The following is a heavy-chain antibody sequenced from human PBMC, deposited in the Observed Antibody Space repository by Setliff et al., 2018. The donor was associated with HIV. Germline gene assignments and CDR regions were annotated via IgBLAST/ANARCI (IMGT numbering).Heavy chain of an antibody. CDR1: GYTFTNYA. V-gene: IGHV1-69-2*01. Sequence: GASVKVSCKASGYTFTNYAMHWVQQAPGQGLEWMGRVDPQDGETKYAEKFQGRVTITADESTSTAYMELSSLRSEDTAVYYCARIVRPSYYYYYYMDVWGKGTTVTVSS. J-gene: IGHJ6*03. CDR3: ARIVRPSYYYYYYMDV. D-gene: IGHD3-10*02. CDR2: VDPQDGET.